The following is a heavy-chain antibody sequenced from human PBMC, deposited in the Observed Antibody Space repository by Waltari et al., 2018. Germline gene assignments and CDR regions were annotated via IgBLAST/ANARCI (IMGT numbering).Heavy chain of an antibody. CDR3: ARLPTRYYDSLGWGFFDY. D-gene: IGHD3-22*01. J-gene: IGHJ4*02. V-gene: IGHV4-59*08. CDR1: GDFPSDDH. CDR2: LRNTGAT. Sequence: VQLQESGPGLVKPSETLSLTCTVSGDFPSDDHWTWIRQAPGKGLEWIAYLRNTGATKRPPFPVSRVTISAVTSKRQFSLRLTSVTAADTAVYYCARLPTRYYDSLGWGFFDYWGQGILVTVSS.